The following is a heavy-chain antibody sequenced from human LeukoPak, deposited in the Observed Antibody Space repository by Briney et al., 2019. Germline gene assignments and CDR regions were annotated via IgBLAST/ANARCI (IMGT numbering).Heavy chain of an antibody. D-gene: IGHD3-9*01. V-gene: IGHV1-69*06. CDR1: GGTFSSYA. CDR3: ARVRSLRYFDWPYDY. Sequence: GSSVKVSCKASGGTFSSYAISWVRQAPGQGLEWMGGIIPIFGTANYAQKFQGRVTITADKSTSTAYMELSSLRSEDTAVYYCARVRSLRYFDWPYDYCGQGTLVTVSS. J-gene: IGHJ4*02. CDR2: IIPIFGTA.